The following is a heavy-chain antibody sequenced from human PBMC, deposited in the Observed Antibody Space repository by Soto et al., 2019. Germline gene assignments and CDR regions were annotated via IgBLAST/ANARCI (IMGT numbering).Heavy chain of an antibody. CDR2: INPDNGNT. J-gene: IGHJ2*01. Sequence: ASVKVSCKASGYTFTRYTMNWVRQAPGQRLEWMGWINPDNGNTKSSQKFQDRVIITRDTSASTAYMDLSSLRSEDTAVYYCARGIAPGGLAPGGRGPRVPVPS. V-gene: IGHV1-3*01. D-gene: IGHD6-25*01. CDR3: ARGIAPGGLAP. CDR1: GYTFTRYT.